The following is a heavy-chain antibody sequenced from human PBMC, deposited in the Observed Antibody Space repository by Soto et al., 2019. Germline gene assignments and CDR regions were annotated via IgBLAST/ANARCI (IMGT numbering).Heavy chain of an antibody. V-gene: IGHV3-23*01. CDR3: AKVGIYCSNGVCTAF. CDR2: ISGSGGST. CDR1: GFTFSSYA. Sequence: EVQLLESGGGLVQPGGSLRLSCAASGFTFSSYAMSWVRQAPGKGLEWVSGISGSGGSTYYADSMKGRFTISRDTSKNTLYLQINSLRVEDTAVYYCAKVGIYCSNGVCTAFWGQGTLVTVSS. D-gene: IGHD2-8*01. J-gene: IGHJ4*02.